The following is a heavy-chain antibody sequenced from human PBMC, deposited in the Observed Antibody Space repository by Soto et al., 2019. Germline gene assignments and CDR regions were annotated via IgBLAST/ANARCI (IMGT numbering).Heavy chain of an antibody. J-gene: IGHJ4*02. CDR2: INPNGGST. CDR1: ADTFTSYY. D-gene: IGHD6-19*01. V-gene: IGHV1-46*01. Sequence: GASVKVSCKAPADTFTSYYIHWVRQAPGHGLEWMGIINPNGGSTRFAQTFQGGITMSVDTSKNQFSLKLSSVTAADTAVYYCAGSSIAVAYWGQGTLVTVSS. CDR3: AGSSIAVAY.